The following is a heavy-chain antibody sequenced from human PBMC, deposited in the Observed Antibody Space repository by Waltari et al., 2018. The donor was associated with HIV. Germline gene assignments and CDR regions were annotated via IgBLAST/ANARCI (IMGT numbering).Heavy chain of an antibody. CDR1: GGSISSSHW. V-gene: IGHV4-4*02. D-gene: IGHD2-2*01. CDR2: VYPSGNT. J-gene: IGHJ3*02. CDR3: ARDRAIVIVPAARSAFDI. Sequence: VQLQESGTGLVKPSGTLALTCAVTGGSISSSHWWSWVRQPPGKGLEWIGEVYPSGNTNYNPSLKSRVTISLDKSKNQFSLKLSSVTAADTAIYHCARDRAIVIVPAARSAFDIWGQGTMVTVSS.